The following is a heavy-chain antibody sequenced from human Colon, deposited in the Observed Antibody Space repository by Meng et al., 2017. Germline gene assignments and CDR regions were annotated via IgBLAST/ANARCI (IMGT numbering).Heavy chain of an antibody. J-gene: IGHJ4*02. V-gene: IGHV4-30-4*01. CDR3: ARNPVIPDARTFDF. CDR1: NGSINSSDYY. Sequence: QVQLQESGPGRVKPSRTLSLTCTISNGSINSSDYYWNWIRQPPGKGPEWLGYIHSSGNTYYTPSLKSRLAMSLDTSKNQFSLRLTSVTAADTAVYYCARNPVIPDARTFDFWGQGALVTVSS. D-gene: IGHD2-2*01. CDR2: IHSSGNT.